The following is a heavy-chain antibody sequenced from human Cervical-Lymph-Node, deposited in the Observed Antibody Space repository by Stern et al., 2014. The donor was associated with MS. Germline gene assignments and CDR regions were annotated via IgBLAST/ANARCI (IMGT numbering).Heavy chain of an antibody. Sequence: QVQLVQSGTEVKKPGSSVTVSCKTAGGTFTRHAISWVRQAPGQGLEWMGGIIPLSGKINYAQKFQDRVTLTADESTSTAYMELSSLRSEDAAVYYCASSYTGWDNPSHFYGMDVWGHGTTVIVSS. J-gene: IGHJ6*02. CDR1: GGTFTRHA. CDR3: ASSYTGWDNPSHFYGMDV. V-gene: IGHV1-69*01. D-gene: IGHD1/OR15-1a*01. CDR2: IIPLSGKI.